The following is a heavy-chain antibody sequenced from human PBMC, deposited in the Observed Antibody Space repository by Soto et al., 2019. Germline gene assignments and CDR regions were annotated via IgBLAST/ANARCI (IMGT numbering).Heavy chain of an antibody. J-gene: IGHJ4*02. CDR2: IYYSGST. CDR1: GGSVSSGSYY. CDR3: ARVRVYCSGGSCHTGGFDY. D-gene: IGHD2-15*01. Sequence: QVQLQESGPGLVKPSETLSLTCTVSGGSVSSGSYYWSWIRQPPGKGLEWIGYIYYSGSTNYNPSLQSRVTISVDTSKNQFSLKLSSVTAADTAVYYCARVRVYCSGGSCHTGGFDYWGQGTLVTVSS. V-gene: IGHV4-61*01.